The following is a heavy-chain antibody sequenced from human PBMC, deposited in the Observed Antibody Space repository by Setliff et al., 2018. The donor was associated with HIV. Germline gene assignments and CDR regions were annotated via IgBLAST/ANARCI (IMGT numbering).Heavy chain of an antibody. J-gene: IGHJ6*03. CDR2: VYTSGST. D-gene: IGHD2-15*01. Sequence: SETLSLTCTVSGDSISGYYWSWIRQPAGKGLEWIGRVYTSGSTNYNPSLKSRVTMSVDTSKNQFSLRLSSVTAADTAVYYCARNFRLPVDAGLYYSYYMDVWGRGTTVTVSS. CDR1: GDSISGYY. V-gene: IGHV4-4*07. CDR3: ARNFRLPVDAGLYYSYYMDV.